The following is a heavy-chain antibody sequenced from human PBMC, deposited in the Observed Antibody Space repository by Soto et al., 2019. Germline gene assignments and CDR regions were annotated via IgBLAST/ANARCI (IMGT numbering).Heavy chain of an antibody. CDR2: ISWNSGSI. Sequence: GGSLRLSCAASGFTFDDYAMHWVRQAPGKGLEWVSGISWNSGSIGYADSVKGRFTISRDNAKNSLYLQMNSLRAEDTALYYCAKDIFPGKWCTNGVCTIDYWGQGTLVTVSS. CDR1: GFTFDDYA. J-gene: IGHJ4*02. V-gene: IGHV3-9*01. D-gene: IGHD2-8*01. CDR3: AKDIFPGKWCTNGVCTIDY.